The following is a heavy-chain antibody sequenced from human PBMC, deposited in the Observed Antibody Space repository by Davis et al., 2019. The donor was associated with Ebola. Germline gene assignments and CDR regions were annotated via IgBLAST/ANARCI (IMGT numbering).Heavy chain of an antibody. CDR3: ARRRYSRPFDY. J-gene: IGHJ4*02. Sequence: GSLRLSCTVSGGSISSSSYYWGWIRQPPGKGLEWIGSIYYSGSTYYNPSLKSRVTISVDTSKNQFSLKLSSVTAADTAVYYCARRRYSRPFDYWGQGTLVTVSS. V-gene: IGHV4-39*01. CDR2: IYYSGST. D-gene: IGHD6-13*01. CDR1: GGSISSSSYY.